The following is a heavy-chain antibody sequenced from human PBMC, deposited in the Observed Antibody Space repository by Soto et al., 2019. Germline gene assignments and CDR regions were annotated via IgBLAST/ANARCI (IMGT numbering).Heavy chain of an antibody. CDR1: GNTFASHG. CDR3: ARVDPRGVAVVRDY. Sequence: QVQLVQSGPEVKKPGASVKVSCKASGNTFASHGFSWVRQAPGQGLEWMGWISGFNGQTNYALKFQGRVTLTTDASTSPADMELRSLGSDDTAVYFCARVDPRGVAVVRDYWGQGTLVTVAS. D-gene: IGHD2-2*01. CDR2: ISGFNGQT. V-gene: IGHV1-18*01. J-gene: IGHJ4*02.